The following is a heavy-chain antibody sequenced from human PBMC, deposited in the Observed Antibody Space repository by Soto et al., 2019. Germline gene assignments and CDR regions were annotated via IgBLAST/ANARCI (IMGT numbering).Heavy chain of an antibody. CDR1: GVTISSDDYY. D-gene: IGHD6-25*01. CDR2: IYYSGSA. CDR3: ARGAALNTYYNYYGMDV. V-gene: IGHV4-30-4*01. Sequence: PSETLSLTCTVSGVTISSDDYYRSWIRKPPGKGLEWIGYIYYSGSAYYTPSLQSRVSISIDTSKNQFSLKLTSVTATDTAVYFCARGAALNTYYNYYGMDVWGQGTTVTVSS. J-gene: IGHJ6*02.